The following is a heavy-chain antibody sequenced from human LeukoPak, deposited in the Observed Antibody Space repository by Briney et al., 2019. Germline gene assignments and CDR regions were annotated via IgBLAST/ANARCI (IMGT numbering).Heavy chain of an antibody. V-gene: IGHV3-23*03. CDR2: IYSGGST. Sequence: GGSLRLSCEASGFTFSSYAMSWVRQAPGKGLEWVSVIYSGGSTYYADSVKGRFTISRDNSKNTLYLQMNSLRAEDTAVYYCARRNIAAAALDYWGQGTLVTVSS. J-gene: IGHJ4*02. CDR3: ARRNIAAAALDY. D-gene: IGHD6-13*01. CDR1: GFTFSSYA.